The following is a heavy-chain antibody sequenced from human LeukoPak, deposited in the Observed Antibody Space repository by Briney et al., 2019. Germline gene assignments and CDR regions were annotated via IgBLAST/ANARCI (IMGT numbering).Heavy chain of an antibody. CDR2: INPNSGGT. J-gene: IGHJ4*02. Sequence: APVKVSCKASGYTFTDYYMHWVRQAPGLGLEWMGWINPNSGGTKSAQKLQGRVTMPTDTSTSTAYMELRSLRSDDTAVYYCARTSHYVDIAATIPYGIYYFDYWGQGTLVTVSS. CDR1: GYTFTDYY. D-gene: IGHD5-12*01. CDR3: ARTSHYVDIAATIPYGIYYFDY. V-gene: IGHV1-2*02.